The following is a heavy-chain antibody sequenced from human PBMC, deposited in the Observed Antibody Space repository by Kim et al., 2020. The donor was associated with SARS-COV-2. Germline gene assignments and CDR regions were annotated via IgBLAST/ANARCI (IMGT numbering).Heavy chain of an antibody. D-gene: IGHD3-22*01. V-gene: IGHV1-2*02. CDR3: ASGDPWGSSGLDY. Sequence: YAQKFQGRVTMTRDTSISTAYMELGRLGSDDTAVYYCASGDPWGSSGLDYWGQGTLVTVSS. J-gene: IGHJ4*02.